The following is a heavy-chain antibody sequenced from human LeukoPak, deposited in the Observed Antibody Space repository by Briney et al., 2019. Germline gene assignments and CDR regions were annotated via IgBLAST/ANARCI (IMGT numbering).Heavy chain of an antibody. V-gene: IGHV3-7*01. Sequence: GGSLRLSCAASGFTFSSYWMSWVRQAPGKGLEWVANIKQDGSEKYYVDSVKGRFTISRDNAKNSLYLQMNSLRAEDTAVYYCARRGYSSGWYQTFLEGDNWFDPWGQGTLVTVSS. D-gene: IGHD6-19*01. J-gene: IGHJ5*02. CDR1: GFTFSSYW. CDR3: ARRGYSSGWYQTFLEGDNWFDP. CDR2: IKQDGSEK.